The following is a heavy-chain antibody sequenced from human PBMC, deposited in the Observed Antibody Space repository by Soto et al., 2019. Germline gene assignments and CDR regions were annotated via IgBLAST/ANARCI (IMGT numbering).Heavy chain of an antibody. CDR3: ARERVRVTTNANFDY. Sequence: QVQLQESGPGLVKPSETLSLTCTVSGGSISSYHWSWIRQPPGKGLEWIGYIYTSGSTNYNPSLKSRVTMSVDTSKNQFSLKLSSVTAADTAVYYCARERVRVTTNANFDYWGQGTLVTVSS. CDR2: IYTSGST. D-gene: IGHD3-10*01. J-gene: IGHJ4*02. CDR1: GGSISSYH. V-gene: IGHV4-4*08.